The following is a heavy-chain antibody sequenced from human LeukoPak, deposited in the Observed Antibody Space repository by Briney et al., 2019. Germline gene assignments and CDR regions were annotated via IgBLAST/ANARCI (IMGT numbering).Heavy chain of an antibody. CDR2: VSGTGSST. V-gene: IGHV3-23*01. J-gene: IGHJ4*02. CDR1: GFTFSSYA. Sequence: GGSLRLSCAASGFTFSSYAMSWVRQAPGKGLEWVSAVSGTGSSTYFADSVKGRFTVSRDNSKNTLYLQMNSLRDEDTAVYYCAKDLIAAAGYFDYWGQGTLVTVSS. CDR3: AKDLIAAAGYFDY. D-gene: IGHD6-13*01.